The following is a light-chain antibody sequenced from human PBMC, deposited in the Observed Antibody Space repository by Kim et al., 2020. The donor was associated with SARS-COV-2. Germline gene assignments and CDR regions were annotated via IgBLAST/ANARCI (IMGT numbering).Light chain of an antibody. CDR2: DDR. CDR3: QVWDTPSDHYV. CDR1: NIRSKS. V-gene: IGLV3-21*04. Sequence: SYELTQPPSVSVAPGKTATITCGGNNIRSKSVQWYQQKPGQAPVLVIYDDRDRPSGIPERFSGSNSGNTATLTISRVEAGDEADYFCQVWDTPSDHYV. J-gene: IGLJ1*01.